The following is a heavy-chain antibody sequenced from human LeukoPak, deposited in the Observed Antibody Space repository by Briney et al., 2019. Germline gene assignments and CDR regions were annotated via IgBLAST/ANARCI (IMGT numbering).Heavy chain of an antibody. J-gene: IGHJ4*02. CDR1: GYTFTSYC. D-gene: IGHD6-19*01. V-gene: IGHV1-46*01. Sequence: ASVKVSCKASGYTFTSYCMHWVRQAPGQGLEWMGIINPSGGSTSYAQKFQGRVTMTRDMSTSTVYMELSSLRSEDTAVYYCARESKAGIAVAGHFDYWGQGTLVTVSS. CDR2: INPSGGST. CDR3: ARESKAGIAVAGHFDY.